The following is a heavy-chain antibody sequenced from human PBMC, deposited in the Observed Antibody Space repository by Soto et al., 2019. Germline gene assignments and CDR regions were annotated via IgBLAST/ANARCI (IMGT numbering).Heavy chain of an antibody. CDR3: AKDYDYGDYYFDY. Sequence: GGSLRLSCAASGFGFTFSTSAMSWVRQAPGKGLEWVSTFRESGGTTHYANSVKGRFTISRDTSKNMLYLQMNSLRAEDTAVYYCAKDYDYGDYYFDYWGQGTLVTVSS. D-gene: IGHD4-17*01. V-gene: IGHV3-23*01. J-gene: IGHJ4*02. CDR2: FRESGGTT. CDR1: GFGFTFSTSA.